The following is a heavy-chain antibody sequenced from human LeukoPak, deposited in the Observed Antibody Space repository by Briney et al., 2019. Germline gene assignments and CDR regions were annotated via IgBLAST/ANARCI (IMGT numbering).Heavy chain of an antibody. D-gene: IGHD3-22*01. CDR2: IYYSGST. CDR1: GGSISSYY. CDR3: ARDGYYYDSSGYYEEMYYFDY. J-gene: IGHJ4*02. Sequence: KSSETLSLTCTVSGGSISSYYWSWIRQPPGKGLEWIGYIYYSGSTNYNPSLKSRVTISVDTSKNQFSLKLSSVTAADTAVYYCARDGYYYDSSGYYEEMYYFDYWGQGTLVTVSS. V-gene: IGHV4-59*08.